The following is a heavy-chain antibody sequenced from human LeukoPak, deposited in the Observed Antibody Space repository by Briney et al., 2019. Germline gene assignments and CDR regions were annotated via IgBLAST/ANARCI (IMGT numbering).Heavy chain of an antibody. CDR1: GFTFSSYV. Sequence: HPGGSLTLSCGASGFTFSSYVMHCVRQAPGKGLVWVSRINSDGSSTSHADSVKGRFTISRDNAKNTLYLEMNSLRAESTAVYYCARDWGYYDFWSGYYHYYYYMDVWGKGTTVTVSS. CDR2: INSDGSST. V-gene: IGHV3-74*01. D-gene: IGHD3-3*01. CDR3: ARDWGYYDFWSGYYHYYYYMDV. J-gene: IGHJ6*03.